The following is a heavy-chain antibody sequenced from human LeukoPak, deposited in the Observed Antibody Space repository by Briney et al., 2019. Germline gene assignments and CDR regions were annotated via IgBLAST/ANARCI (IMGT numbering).Heavy chain of an antibody. CDR3: ARRYYYGSGSFFFDY. CDR2: IYYSGST. D-gene: IGHD3-10*01. V-gene: IGHV4-59*01. CDR1: GGSISSYY. Sequence: SETLSLTCTVSGGSISSYYWSWIRQPPGKGLEWIGYIYYSGSTNYNPSLKSRVTISVDTSKNQSSLKLSSVTAADTAVYYCARRYYYGSGSFFFDYWGQGTLVTVSS. J-gene: IGHJ4*02.